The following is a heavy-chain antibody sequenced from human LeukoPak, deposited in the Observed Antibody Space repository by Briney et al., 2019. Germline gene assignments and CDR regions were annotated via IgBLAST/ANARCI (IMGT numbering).Heavy chain of an antibody. CDR2: ISYDGSNK. D-gene: IGHD3-16*01. Sequence: GRSLRLSCAASGFTFSSYGMHWVRQAPGKGLEWVAVISYDGSNKYYADSVKGRFTISRDNSKNTLYLQMNSLRAEDTAVYYCASVYWAAMITFGGAHFDYWGQGTLVTVSS. CDR3: ASVYWAAMITFGGAHFDY. V-gene: IGHV3-30*03. CDR1: GFTFSSYG. J-gene: IGHJ4*02.